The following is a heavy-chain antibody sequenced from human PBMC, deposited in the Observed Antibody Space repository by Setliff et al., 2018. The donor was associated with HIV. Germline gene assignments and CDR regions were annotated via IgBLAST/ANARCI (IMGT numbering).Heavy chain of an antibody. Sequence: GESLKISCRASGYSFTDYWIGWVRQMPGKGLECMGIIYPGDSETKYSPSFQGQVTISVDKSFNTAYLQWSSLRASDTTMCYCARVSRNLYGHLDGFDIWGHGTMVTVSS. J-gene: IGHJ3*02. CDR1: GYSFTDYW. CDR3: ARVSRNLYGHLDGFDI. D-gene: IGHD3-10*01. V-gene: IGHV5-51*01. CDR2: IYPGDSET.